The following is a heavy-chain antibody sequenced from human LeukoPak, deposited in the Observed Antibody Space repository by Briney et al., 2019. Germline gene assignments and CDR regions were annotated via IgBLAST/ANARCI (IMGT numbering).Heavy chain of an antibody. J-gene: IGHJ4*02. CDR1: GFTFSNNA. D-gene: IGHD6-19*01. Sequence: GGSLRLSCAASGFTFSNNAINWVRQAPGKGLEWVSAISASGGSSYYADSVRDRFTISRDNSKNMLYLKMSSLRAEDTAVYYCAKEMALGIAVAGFFDFWGQGTLVTVSS. CDR2: ISASGGSS. V-gene: IGHV3-23*01. CDR3: AKEMALGIAVAGFFDF.